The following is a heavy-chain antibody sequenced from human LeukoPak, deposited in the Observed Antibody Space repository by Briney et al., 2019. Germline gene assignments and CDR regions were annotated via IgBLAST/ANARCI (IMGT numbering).Heavy chain of an antibody. Sequence: GGSLRLSCVGSGCTFRSHAMSWVRQAPEKGLEFVSGIYENGGTTYYADSVKGRFSISRDNSKNTLYLQMDGLRGEDTAVYYCAKDFRIGYSAHFDYWGQGALVTVSS. CDR1: GCTFRSHA. J-gene: IGHJ4*02. V-gene: IGHV3-23*01. CDR2: IYENGGTT. CDR3: AKDFRIGYSAHFDY. D-gene: IGHD2-21*01.